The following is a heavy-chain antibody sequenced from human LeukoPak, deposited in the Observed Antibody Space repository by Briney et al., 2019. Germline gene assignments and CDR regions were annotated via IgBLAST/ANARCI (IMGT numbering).Heavy chain of an antibody. Sequence: GGSLRLSCAASGFTFSTYSMNWVRQAPGKGLEWVSYISSSSSTIYYADSVKGRFTISRDNAKNSLYLQMNSLRVEDTAVYYCAKEGRSLQTYWGQGTLVTVSS. CDR1: GFTFSTYS. CDR3: AKEGRSLQTY. D-gene: IGHD5-24*01. J-gene: IGHJ4*02. CDR2: ISSSSSTI. V-gene: IGHV3-48*04.